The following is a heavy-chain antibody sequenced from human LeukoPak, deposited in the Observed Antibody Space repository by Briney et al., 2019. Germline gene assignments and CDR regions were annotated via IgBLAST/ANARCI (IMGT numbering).Heavy chain of an antibody. CDR2: ISSSSYI. Sequence: GGSLRLSCAASGFTFSSYSMNWVRQAPGKRLEWVSSISSSSYIYYADSVKGRFTISRDNAKNSLYLQMNSLRAEDTAVYYCASSMVYAMFDYWGQGTLVTVSS. CDR1: GFTFSSYS. J-gene: IGHJ4*02. D-gene: IGHD2-8*01. CDR3: ASSMVYAMFDY. V-gene: IGHV3-21*01.